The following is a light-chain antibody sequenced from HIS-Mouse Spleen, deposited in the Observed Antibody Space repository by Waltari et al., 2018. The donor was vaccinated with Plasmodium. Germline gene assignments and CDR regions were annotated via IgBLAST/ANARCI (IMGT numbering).Light chain of an antibody. Sequence: SYELTQPPSVSVSPGQTARITCSGDALPNKYAYLYQQKSGQAPVLVIYEDSKRPSGIPERFSGSSSGTMATLTISGAQVEDEADYYCDSTDSSGNHRVFGGGTKLTVL. V-gene: IGLV3-10*01. CDR1: ALPNKY. J-gene: IGLJ3*02. CDR3: DSTDSSGNHRV. CDR2: EDS.